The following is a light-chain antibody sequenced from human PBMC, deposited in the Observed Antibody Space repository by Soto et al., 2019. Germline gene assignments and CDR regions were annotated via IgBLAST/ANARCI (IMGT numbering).Light chain of an antibody. CDR2: SNN. J-gene: IGLJ3*02. V-gene: IGLV1-44*01. CDR1: SSNIGSNT. Sequence: QSVLTQPPSASGTPGQRVTLSCSGSSSNIGSNTVNWYQQLPGTAPKLLIYSNNQRPSGVPDRFSGSKSGTSASLAISGLQSEDGADYYCAAWDDSLNGWVFGGGTKLTVL. CDR3: AAWDDSLNGWV.